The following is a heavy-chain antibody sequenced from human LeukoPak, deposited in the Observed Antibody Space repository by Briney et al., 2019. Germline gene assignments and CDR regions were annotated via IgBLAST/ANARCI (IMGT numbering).Heavy chain of an antibody. D-gene: IGHD4-17*01. V-gene: IGHV1-46*01. CDR3: ARASTVTPRSGINDY. CDR1: GYTFTSYY. Sequence: ASVKVSCKASGYTFTSYYMHWERQAPGQGLEWMGIINPSGGSTSYAQKFQGRVTMTRDTSTSTVYMELSSLRSEDTAVYYCARASTVTPRSGINDYWGQGTLVTVSS. J-gene: IGHJ4*02. CDR2: INPSGGST.